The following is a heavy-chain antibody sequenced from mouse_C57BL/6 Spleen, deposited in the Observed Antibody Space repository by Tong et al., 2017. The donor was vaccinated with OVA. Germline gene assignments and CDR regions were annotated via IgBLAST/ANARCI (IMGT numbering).Heavy chain of an antibody. D-gene: IGHD2-1*01. CDR3: ARSKGVYYGNYEWFAY. V-gene: IGHV1-15*01. CDR2: IDPETGGT. J-gene: IGHJ3*01. Sequence: VQLQESGAELVRPGASVTLSCKASGYTFTDYEMHWVKQTPVHGLEWIGAIDPETGGTAYNQKFKGKAILTADKSSSTAYMQLSSLTSEDSAVYYCARSKGVYYGNYEWFAYWGQGTLVTVSA. CDR1: GYTFTDYE.